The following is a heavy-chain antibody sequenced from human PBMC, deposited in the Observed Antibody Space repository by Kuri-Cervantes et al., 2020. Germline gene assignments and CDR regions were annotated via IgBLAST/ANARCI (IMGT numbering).Heavy chain of an antibody. D-gene: IGHD5-18*01. Sequence: SETLSLTCTVSGGSLSGYYWSWVRQPPGKGLEWIGYIYFSGNTDYNPSLKSRVTISVDTSKKQFSLKLSSVTAADTAVYYCARGNNPRSARRGYSYGYYYYMDVWGKGTTVTVSS. J-gene: IGHJ6*03. CDR3: ARGNNPRSARRGYSYGYYYYMDV. CDR1: GGSLSGYY. V-gene: IGHV4-59*01. CDR2: IYFSGNT.